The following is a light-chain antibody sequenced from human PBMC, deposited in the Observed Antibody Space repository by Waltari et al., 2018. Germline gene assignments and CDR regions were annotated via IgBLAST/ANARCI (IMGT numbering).Light chain of an antibody. CDR1: QSLLHSNGYNY. CDR3: MQALQTPFT. Sequence: DIVMTQSPLSLPVTPGEPASTSCRSSQSLLHSNGYNYSDWYLQKPGQSPQLLIYLGSNRASGVPDRFSGSGSGTDFTLKISRVEAEDVGVYYCMQALQTPFTFGPGTKVDIK. CDR2: LGS. J-gene: IGKJ3*01. V-gene: IGKV2-28*01.